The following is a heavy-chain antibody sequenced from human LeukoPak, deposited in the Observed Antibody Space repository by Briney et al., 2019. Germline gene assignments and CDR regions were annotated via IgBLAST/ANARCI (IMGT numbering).Heavy chain of an antibody. CDR3: ARDKYTGYETFDY. J-gene: IGHJ4*02. D-gene: IGHD5-12*01. Sequence: GASVKVSCKASGYTFSDYYIHWVRQAPGQGLEWMGWINPNTGGTYHIQKYQGRVTMTRDTSISTAYMELNRLTFDDTAVYYCARDKYTGYETFDYWGQGTPVTVSS. CDR2: INPNTGGT. CDR1: GYTFSDYY. V-gene: IGHV1-2*02.